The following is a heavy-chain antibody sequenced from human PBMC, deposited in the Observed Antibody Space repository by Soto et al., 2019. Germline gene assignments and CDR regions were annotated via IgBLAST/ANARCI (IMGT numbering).Heavy chain of an antibody. CDR1: GGSISRSTYY. CDR3: ATPVTSGYQAPEV. CDR2: IYSSGST. Sequence: SETLSLTCTVSGGSISRSTYYWGWLRQPPGKGLEWIGSIYSSGSTYYHPSLKSRVTISVDTSKNQSFLRLSSVTAADTAVYYCATPVTSGYQAPEVWGQGTMVTVSS. D-gene: IGHD3-22*01. J-gene: IGHJ3*01. V-gene: IGHV4-39*01.